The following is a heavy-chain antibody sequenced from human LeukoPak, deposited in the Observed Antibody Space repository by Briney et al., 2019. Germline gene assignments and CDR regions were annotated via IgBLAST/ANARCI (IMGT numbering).Heavy chain of an antibody. V-gene: IGHV4-59*01. Sequence: SETLSLTCTVSGGSISSYYWSWIRQPPGKGLEWIGYIYYSGSTNYNPSLKSRVTISVDTSKNQFSLKLSSVTAADTAVYYCARVNWGGPLNRRGYFDYWGQGTLVTVSS. D-gene: IGHD7-27*01. CDR1: GGSISSYY. CDR3: ARVNWGGPLNRRGYFDY. CDR2: IYYSGST. J-gene: IGHJ4*02.